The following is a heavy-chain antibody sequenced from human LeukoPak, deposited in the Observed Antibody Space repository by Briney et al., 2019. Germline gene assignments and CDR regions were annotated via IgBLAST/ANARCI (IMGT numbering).Heavy chain of an antibody. Sequence: GGSLRLSCAASGFTFSSYVMSWVRQAPGKGLEWVSVVSGTGDSTYYADSVKGRFTISRDNSKNTLYLQMNSLRAEDTAAYYCAKLVGATTYWGQGTLVTVSS. CDR3: AKLVGATTY. V-gene: IGHV3-23*01. CDR2: VSGTGDST. CDR1: GFTFSSYV. J-gene: IGHJ4*02. D-gene: IGHD1-26*01.